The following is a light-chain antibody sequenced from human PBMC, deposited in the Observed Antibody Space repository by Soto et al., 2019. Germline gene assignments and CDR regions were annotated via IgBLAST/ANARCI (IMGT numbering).Light chain of an antibody. CDR3: QQYDNLLLT. V-gene: IGKV1-33*01. J-gene: IGKJ4*01. Sequence: DKQMTQSPSAVSAYVGDRVTITCQASQDISNYLNLYQQKPGKAPKLLIYDASNLETGVPSRFSGSGSGTDFTFTISSLQPEDIATYYCQQYDNLLLTSGGGTKVDIK. CDR1: QDISNY. CDR2: DAS.